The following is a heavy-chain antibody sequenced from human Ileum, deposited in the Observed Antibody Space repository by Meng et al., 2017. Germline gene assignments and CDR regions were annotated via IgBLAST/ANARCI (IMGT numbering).Heavy chain of an antibody. Sequence: SETLSLTCTVSDYSSSSAYYWGWIRQPPGGGLEWIASINHSGSTYYNPSLKSRVTMSVDTSKNQLSLKLSSVTAADTAVYYCAGGILTGTNRFYFDNWGQGTLVTVSS. V-gene: IGHV4-38-2*02. D-gene: IGHD1-20*01. CDR3: AGGILTGTNRFYFDN. CDR1: DYSSSSAYY. J-gene: IGHJ4*02. CDR2: INHSGST.